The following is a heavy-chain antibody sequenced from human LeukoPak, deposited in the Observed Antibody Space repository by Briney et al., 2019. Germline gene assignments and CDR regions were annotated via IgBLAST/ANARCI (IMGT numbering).Heavy chain of an antibody. D-gene: IGHD6-25*01. CDR2: INPRGGST. Sequence: ASVKVSCKASGYTFTGYYMHWMRQAPGQGPEWMGIINPRGGSTDYSQKFQDRVTMRSDTSTSTVYMELSSLRSEDTAVYFCARVGVTAATADYWGQGTLVTVSS. V-gene: IGHV1-46*01. CDR1: GYTFTGYY. J-gene: IGHJ4*02. CDR3: ARVGVTAATADY.